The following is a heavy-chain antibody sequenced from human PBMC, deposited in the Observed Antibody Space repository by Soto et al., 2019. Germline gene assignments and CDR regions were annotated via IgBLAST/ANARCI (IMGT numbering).Heavy chain of an antibody. CDR3: ARDRDDYGSGNYYTRIDF. CDR2: IIPNFGTP. D-gene: IGHD3-10*01. J-gene: IGHJ4*02. CDR1: GGIFSTYA. V-gene: IGHV1-69*01. Sequence: QVQLVQSGAEVQKPGASVKVSCKASGGIFSTYAISGLRQDPGQGLEWMGGIIPNFGTPNYAQKFQGRVTITADDSTSTAYMELSRLRSEDTAVYYCARDRDDYGSGNYYTRIDFWGQGTLVTVSS.